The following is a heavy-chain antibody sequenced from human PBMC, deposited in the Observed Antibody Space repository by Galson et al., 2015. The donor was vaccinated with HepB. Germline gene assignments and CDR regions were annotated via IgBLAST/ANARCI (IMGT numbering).Heavy chain of an antibody. CDR3: ATLGGGRYQSSWIDP. V-gene: IGHV4-34*01. CDR1: GGSFSDYL. CDR2: INYRGST. Sequence: SETLSLTCAVFGGSFSDYLWTWIRQAPGKGLEWIGEINYRGSTNYNPSLRSRVTISVDASKKQFSLNVRSMTAADRAVYYCATLGGGRYQSSWIDPWGQGILVTVSS. J-gene: IGHJ5*02. D-gene: IGHD6-19*01.